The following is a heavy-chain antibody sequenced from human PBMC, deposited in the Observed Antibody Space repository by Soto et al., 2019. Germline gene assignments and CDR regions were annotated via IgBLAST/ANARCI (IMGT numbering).Heavy chain of an antibody. D-gene: IGHD2-8*02. CDR3: ARGGAGGISYDPYTDYYYGMDV. CDR2: IYYSGST. J-gene: IGHJ6*02. CDR1: GGSISSYY. V-gene: IGHV4-59*01. Sequence: PSETLSLTCTVSGGSISSYYWSWIRQPPGKGLEWIGYIYYSGSTNYNPSLKSRVTISVDTSKNQFSLKLSSVTAADTAVYYCARGGAGGISYDPYTDYYYGMDVWGQGTTVTVSS.